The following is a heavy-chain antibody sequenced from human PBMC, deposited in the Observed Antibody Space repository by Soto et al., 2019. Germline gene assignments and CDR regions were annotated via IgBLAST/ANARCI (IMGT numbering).Heavy chain of an antibody. CDR1: GGTFSSYA. J-gene: IGHJ4*02. D-gene: IGHD3-10*01. Sequence: SVKVSCKASGGTFSSYAISWVRQAPGQGLEWMGGIIPIFGTANYAQKFQGRVTITADESTSTAYMELSSLRSEDTAVYYCAITMVRGVTYSGVRDYWGQGTLVTVSS. V-gene: IGHV1-69*13. CDR3: AITMVRGVTYSGVRDY. CDR2: IIPIFGTA.